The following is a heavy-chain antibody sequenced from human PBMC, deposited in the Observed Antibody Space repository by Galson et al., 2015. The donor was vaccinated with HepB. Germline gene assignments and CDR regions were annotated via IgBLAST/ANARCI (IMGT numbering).Heavy chain of an antibody. J-gene: IGHJ4*02. V-gene: IGHV3-33*01. D-gene: IGHD3-22*01. Sequence: SLRLSCAASGFTFSSYGMHWVRQAPGKGLEWVAVIWYDGSNKYYADSVKGRFTISRDNSKNTLYLQMNSLRAEDTAVYYCARRDYYDSSGVDYWGQGTLVTVSS. CDR2: IWYDGSNK. CDR3: ARRDYYDSSGVDY. CDR1: GFTFSSYG.